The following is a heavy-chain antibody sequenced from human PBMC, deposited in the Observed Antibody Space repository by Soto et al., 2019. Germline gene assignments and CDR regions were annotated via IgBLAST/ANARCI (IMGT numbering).Heavy chain of an antibody. CDR3: AREVGHMDV. CDR1: GYTFTTYG. CDR2: VSPYNGDT. V-gene: IGHV1-18*04. Sequence: ASVKVSCKASGYTFTTYGINWVGQAPGQGLEWMGWVSPYNGDTTYAQKVQGRVTMTTDTSTRTAYLELRSLRSDDTAVYYCAREVGHMDVWGQGTTVTVSS. J-gene: IGHJ6*02.